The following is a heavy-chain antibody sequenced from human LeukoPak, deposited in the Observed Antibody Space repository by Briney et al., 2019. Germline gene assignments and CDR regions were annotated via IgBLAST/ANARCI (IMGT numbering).Heavy chain of an antibody. D-gene: IGHD6-13*01. Sequence: SVKVSCKASGYTFTSYGISWVRQAPGQGLEWMGGIIPIFGTANYAQKFQGRVTITADESTSTAYMELSSLRSEDTAVYYCARAQLIQTYSSSFRGLVHAFDIWGQGQWSPSLQ. J-gene: IGHJ3*02. CDR1: GYTFTSYG. CDR2: IIPIFGTA. CDR3: ARAQLIQTYSSSFRGLVHAFDI. V-gene: IGHV1-69*13.